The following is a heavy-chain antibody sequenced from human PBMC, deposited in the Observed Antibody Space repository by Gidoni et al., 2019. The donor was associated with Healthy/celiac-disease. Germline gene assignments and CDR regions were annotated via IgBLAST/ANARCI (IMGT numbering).Heavy chain of an antibody. CDR3: ARYFGVAYNDY. D-gene: IGHD3-3*01. V-gene: IGHV4-59*01. J-gene: IGHJ4*02. Sequence: QVQLPESGPGLVKPSETLSLTCTVTGGSISSYYLSWIRQPPGKGLEWIGYIYYGGITNYNPSLKRRVTISVYPSKNQFSLKLSSVTAADTAVYYCARYFGVAYNDYWGQGTLVTVSS. CDR2: IYYGGIT. CDR1: GGSISSYY.